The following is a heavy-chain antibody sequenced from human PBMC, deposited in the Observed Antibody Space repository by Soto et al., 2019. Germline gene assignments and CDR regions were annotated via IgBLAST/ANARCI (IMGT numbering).Heavy chain of an antibody. CDR1: GGSISRSSYY. J-gene: IGHJ6*02. D-gene: IGHD2-21*01. Sequence: SEILSLTCTVSGGSISRSSYYWGWIRQPPGEGLEWIGSIYYSGSTYYNPSLKSRVTISVDTSKNQFSLKLTSVTAADTAVYYCARHVVDRFYYYSMDVWGQGTTVTVSS. CDR3: ARHVVDRFYYYSMDV. V-gene: IGHV4-39*01. CDR2: IYYSGST.